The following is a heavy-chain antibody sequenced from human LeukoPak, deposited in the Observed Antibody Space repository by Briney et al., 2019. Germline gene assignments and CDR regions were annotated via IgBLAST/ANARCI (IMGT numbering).Heavy chain of an antibody. V-gene: IGHV3-23*01. CDR2: ISGSGGST. Sequence: GSLRLSCAASGFTFSSYAMSWVRQAPGKGLEWVSAISGSGGSTYYADSVKGRFTISRDNSKNTLYLQMNSLRAEDTAVYYCAKDHRDTSRYSSSWYGDDAFDIWGQGTMVTVSS. CDR1: GFTFSSYA. CDR3: AKDHRDTSRYSSSWYGDDAFDI. J-gene: IGHJ3*02. D-gene: IGHD6-13*01.